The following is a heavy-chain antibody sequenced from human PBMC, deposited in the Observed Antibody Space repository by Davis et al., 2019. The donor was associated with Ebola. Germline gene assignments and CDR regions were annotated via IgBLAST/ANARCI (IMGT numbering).Heavy chain of an antibody. CDR3: TRYGPTGVLRFLEGPSDFDY. CDR2: IRSKAYGGTT. Sequence: GESLKISCAASGFTFGDYAMSWVRQAPGKGLEWVGFIRSKAYGGTTEYAASVKGRFTISRDDSKSIAYLQMNSLKTEDTAVYYCTRYGPTGVLRFLEGPSDFDYWGQGTLVTVSS. D-gene: IGHD3-3*01. V-gene: IGHV3-49*04. J-gene: IGHJ4*02. CDR1: GFTFGDYA.